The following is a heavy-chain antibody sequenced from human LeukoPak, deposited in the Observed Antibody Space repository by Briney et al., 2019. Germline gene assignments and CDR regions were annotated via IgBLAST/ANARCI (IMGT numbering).Heavy chain of an antibody. V-gene: IGHV4-39*02. J-gene: IGHJ4*02. CDR3: ARDNSVTIAGHHTLDY. CDR1: GDSLSSSRYY. CDR2: IFYSGST. D-gene: IGHD4-17*01. Sequence: SETLSLTCTVSGDSLSSSRYYWGWIRQPPGKGLEWIGSIFYSGSTYYNPSLKSRVTISIDTSKNQFSLRLNSVTATDTAVYYCARDNSVTIAGHHTLDYWGQGTLVTVSS.